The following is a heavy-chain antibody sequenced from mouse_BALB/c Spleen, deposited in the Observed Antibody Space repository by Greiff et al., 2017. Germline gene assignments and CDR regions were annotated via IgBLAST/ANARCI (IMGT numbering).Heavy chain of an antibody. CDR3: TREGGTTATDAMDY. Sequence: DVMLVESGGGLVKPGGSLKLSCAASGFTFSSYTMSWVRQTPEKRLEWVATISSGGSYTYYPDSVKGRFTISRDNAKNTLYLQMSSLKSEDTAMYYCTREGGTTATDAMDYWGQGTSVTVSS. CDR1: GFTFSSYT. D-gene: IGHD1-2*01. J-gene: IGHJ4*01. V-gene: IGHV5-6-4*01. CDR2: ISSGGSYT.